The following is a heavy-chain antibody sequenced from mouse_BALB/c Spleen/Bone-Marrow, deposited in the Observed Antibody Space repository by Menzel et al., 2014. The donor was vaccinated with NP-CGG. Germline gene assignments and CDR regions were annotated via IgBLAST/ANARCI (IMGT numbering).Heavy chain of an antibody. V-gene: IGHV1-7*01. CDR2: INTSTGYA. Sequence: VQLQQSGPELAKSGASVKMSCKASGYTFTDTWIHWIKQRPGQGLEWIGYINTSTGYAEYNQNFKDKATLTVDKSSSAAYMQLSSMTSEDSAVYYSARDYWGQGTPLTVSS. CDR3: ARDY. J-gene: IGHJ2*01. CDR1: GYTFTDTW.